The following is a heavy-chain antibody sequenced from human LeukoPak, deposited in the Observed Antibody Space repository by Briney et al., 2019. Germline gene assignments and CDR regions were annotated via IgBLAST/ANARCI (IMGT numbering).Heavy chain of an antibody. Sequence: GASVKVSCKASGYTFTGYYMHWVRQAPGQGLEWMGWINPNSGGTNYAQKFTGRDTMTRDTSISTAYMELSRLRSDDTAVYYCAREPGYTMIVVGIEDDAFDIWGQGTMVTVSS. V-gene: IGHV1-2*02. CDR1: GYTFTGYY. D-gene: IGHD3-22*01. CDR3: AREPGYTMIVVGIEDDAFDI. CDR2: INPNSGGT. J-gene: IGHJ3*02.